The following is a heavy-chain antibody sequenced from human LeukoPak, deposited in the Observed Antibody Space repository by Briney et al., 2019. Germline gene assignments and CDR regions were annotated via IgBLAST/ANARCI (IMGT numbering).Heavy chain of an antibody. V-gene: IGHV5-51*01. Sequence: GESLSISCKGSGYSFTSYWIGWVRQMPGKGLEWMGIIYPGDSDTRYSPSFQGQVTISADKSISTAYLQWSSLKASDTAMYYCARRLYYARGTGAFDIWGQGTLVTVSS. J-gene: IGHJ3*02. CDR2: IYPGDSDT. CDR3: ARRLYYARGTGAFDI. CDR1: GYSFTSYW. D-gene: IGHD3-3*01.